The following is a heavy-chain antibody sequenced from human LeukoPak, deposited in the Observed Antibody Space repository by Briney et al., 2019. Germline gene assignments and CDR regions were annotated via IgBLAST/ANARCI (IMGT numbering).Heavy chain of an antibody. CDR2: ISGSGGST. Sequence: GGSLRLSCAASGFTFSSNAMSWVCHAPGQGLEWGSDISGSGGSTYYAGSVKCRFTITRDNSKHALYQQMNSLRAEDTAVYYCARTGVCSSSWANTWGQGTLVTVPS. J-gene: IGHJ5*02. CDR1: GFTFSSNA. D-gene: IGHD6-13*01. V-gene: IGHV3-23*01. CDR3: ARTGVCSSSWANT.